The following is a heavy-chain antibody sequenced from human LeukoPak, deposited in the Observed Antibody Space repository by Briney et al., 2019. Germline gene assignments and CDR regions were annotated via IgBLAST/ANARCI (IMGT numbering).Heavy chain of an antibody. V-gene: IGHV4-39*01. Sequence: SETLSLTCAVSDDSIRSSAYYWGWIRQPPRKGLEWMGSMYYSGSTYYNPSLKSRVTISIDPSKKQFYLKLSSVTAADTAVYYCASELYGWGSFLGAFDIWGQGTMVTVSS. CDR2: MYYSGST. D-gene: IGHD3-10*01. J-gene: IGHJ3*02. CDR1: DDSIRSSAYY. CDR3: ASELYGWGSFLGAFDI.